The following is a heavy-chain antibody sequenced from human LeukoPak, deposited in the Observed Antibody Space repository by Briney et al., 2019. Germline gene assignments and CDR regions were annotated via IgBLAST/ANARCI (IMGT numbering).Heavy chain of an antibody. Sequence: PGGSLRLSCAASGFTVSSNYMSWVRQAPGKGLEWVSVIYSGSSTYYADSVKGRFTISRDNSKNTLYLQMNSLRAEDTAVYYCARDRIQLWFDYWGQGTLVTVSS. V-gene: IGHV3-66*01. CDR1: GFTVSSNY. CDR2: IYSGSST. CDR3: ARDRIQLWFDY. D-gene: IGHD5-18*01. J-gene: IGHJ4*02.